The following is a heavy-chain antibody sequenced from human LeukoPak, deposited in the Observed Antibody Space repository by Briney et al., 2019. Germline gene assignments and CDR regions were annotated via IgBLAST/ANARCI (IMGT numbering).Heavy chain of an antibody. CDR2: TYYRSKWYN. CDR3: ARSPLLTSYYDFWSGMNPSMDY. D-gene: IGHD3-3*01. J-gene: IGHJ4*02. Sequence: SQTLSLTCALSGDSVSSNSAAWNWIRQSPSRGLEWLGRTYYRSKWYNDYAVSVKSRITINPDTSKNQFSLQLNSVTPEDTAVYYCARSPLLTSYYDFWSGMNPSMDYWGQGTLVTVSS. V-gene: IGHV6-1*01. CDR1: GDSVSSNSAA.